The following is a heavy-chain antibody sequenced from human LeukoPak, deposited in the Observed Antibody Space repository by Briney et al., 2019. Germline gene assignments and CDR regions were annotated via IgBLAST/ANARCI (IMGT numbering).Heavy chain of an antibody. CDR2: IKQDGSEK. J-gene: IGHJ1*01. V-gene: IGHV3-7*01. D-gene: IGHD3-22*01. Sequence: GGSLRLSCAASGFTFSHYWMSWVRQAPGKGLEWVANIKQDGSEKYYVDSVKGRFTISRDNAKNSLYLQMNGLRAEDTAVYYCAADSSGYYWAFWAQGTLVTVSS. CDR1: GFTFSHYW. CDR3: AADSSGYYWAF.